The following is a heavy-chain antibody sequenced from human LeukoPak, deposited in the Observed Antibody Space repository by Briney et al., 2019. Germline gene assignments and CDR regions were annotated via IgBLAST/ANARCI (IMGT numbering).Heavy chain of an antibody. Sequence: GGSLRLSCAASGFTFSSYAMHWVRQAPGKGLEWVAVISYDGSNKYYADSVKGRFTISRDNSKNTLYVQMNSLTPEDTAVYYCARDRIAASGDLDYWGQGTLVTVSS. CDR3: ARDRIAASGDLDY. CDR1: GFTFSSYA. CDR2: ISYDGSNK. V-gene: IGHV3-30-3*01. D-gene: IGHD6-13*01. J-gene: IGHJ4*02.